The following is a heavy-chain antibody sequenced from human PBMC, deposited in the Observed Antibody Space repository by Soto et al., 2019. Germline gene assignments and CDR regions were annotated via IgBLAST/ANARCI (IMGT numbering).Heavy chain of an antibody. D-gene: IGHD5-12*01. J-gene: IGHJ4*02. CDR2: IYYSGST. V-gene: IGHV4-59*01. CDR3: AREGGYSGYGHFDY. CDR1: GGSISSYY. Sequence: PSETLSLTCTVSGGSISSYYWSWIRQPPGKGLEWIGYIYYSGSTNYNPSLKSRVTISVDTSKDQFSLKLSSVTAADTAMYYCAREGGYSGYGHFDYWGQGTLVTVSS.